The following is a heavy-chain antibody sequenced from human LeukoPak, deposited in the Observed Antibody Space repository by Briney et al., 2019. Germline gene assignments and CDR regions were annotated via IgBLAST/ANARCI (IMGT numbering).Heavy chain of an antibody. Sequence: SETLSLTCTVSGYSISSGYYWGWIRQPPGKGLEWIGSIYHSGSTYYNPSLKSRATISVDTSKNQFSLKLSSVTAADTAVYYCARVPTWFGGDYFDYWGQGTLVTVSS. CDR2: IYHSGST. J-gene: IGHJ4*02. CDR3: ARVPTWFGGDYFDY. CDR1: GYSISSGYY. V-gene: IGHV4-38-2*02. D-gene: IGHD3-10*01.